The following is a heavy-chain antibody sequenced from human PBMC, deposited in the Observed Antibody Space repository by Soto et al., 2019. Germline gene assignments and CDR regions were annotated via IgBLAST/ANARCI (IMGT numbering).Heavy chain of an antibody. D-gene: IGHD6-19*01. CDR1: GFTFSSYS. CDR2: ISSSSSTI. CDR3: AREHSSSYYGMDV. J-gene: IGHJ6*02. V-gene: IGHV3-48*02. Sequence: EVQLVESGGGLVQPGGSLRLSCVASGFTFSSYSINWVRQAPGKGLECVSYISSSSSTIYYADSVKGRFTISRDNAKNPLYLQMNSLRDEDTAVYYCAREHSSSYYGMDVWGQGTTVTVSS.